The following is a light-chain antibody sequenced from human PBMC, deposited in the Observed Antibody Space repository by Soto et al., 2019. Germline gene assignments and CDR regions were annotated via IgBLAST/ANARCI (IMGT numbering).Light chain of an antibody. Sequence: DIQMTQSPSSLSASVGSSVTITCRTSQSISTYLNWYQQKPGKAPKLLIYDASRLQSGVPSRFSGTGSGTDFTLTISSLQPEDFATYYCQQIYRGPWTFGLGTKVDIK. V-gene: IGKV1-39*01. CDR3: QQIYRGPWT. CDR2: DAS. J-gene: IGKJ1*01. CDR1: QSISTY.